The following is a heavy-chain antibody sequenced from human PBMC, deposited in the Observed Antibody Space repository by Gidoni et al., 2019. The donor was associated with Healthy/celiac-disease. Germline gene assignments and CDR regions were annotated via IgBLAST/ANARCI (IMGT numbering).Heavy chain of an antibody. CDR2: INPNSGGT. J-gene: IGHJ3*02. D-gene: IGHD3-22*01. V-gene: IGHV1-2*04. CDR3: ALRSYYDSSGWDDAFDI. Sequence: QVQLVQSGAEVKKPGASVKVSCKASGYTFTGYYMHWVRQAPGQGLEWMGWINPNSGGTNYAQKFQGWVTMTRDTSISTAYMELSRLRSDDTAVYYCALRSYYDSSGWDDAFDIWGQGTMVTVSS. CDR1: GYTFTGYY.